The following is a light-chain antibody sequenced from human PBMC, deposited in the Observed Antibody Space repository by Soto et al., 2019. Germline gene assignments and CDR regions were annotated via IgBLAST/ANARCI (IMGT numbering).Light chain of an antibody. J-gene: IGKJ1*01. CDR2: GAS. CDR1: QAISHY. Sequence: DIQMTQSPSAMSASVGDRVTITCRASQAISHYLAWFHQRPGKVPKRPIYGASTLESGVPSRFSGSGSGTEFTLTISSLQPEDFGTYYCQQYNSYSFGQGTKVDIK. CDR3: QQYNSYS. V-gene: IGKV1-17*03.